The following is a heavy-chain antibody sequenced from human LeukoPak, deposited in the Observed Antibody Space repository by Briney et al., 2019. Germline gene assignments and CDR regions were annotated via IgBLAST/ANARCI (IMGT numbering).Heavy chain of an antibody. CDR1: GGSISSNNYY. CDR3: ARDPWGSSTSIDY. V-gene: IGHV4-39*07. J-gene: IGHJ4*02. D-gene: IGHD6-13*01. Sequence: PSETLSLTCTVSGGSISSNNYYWGWIRQPPGKGLEWIGSIYYSGSTYYNPSLKSRVTISVDTSKNQFSLKLNSVTAADTAVYYCARDPWGSSTSIDYWGQGTLVTVSS. CDR2: IYYSGST.